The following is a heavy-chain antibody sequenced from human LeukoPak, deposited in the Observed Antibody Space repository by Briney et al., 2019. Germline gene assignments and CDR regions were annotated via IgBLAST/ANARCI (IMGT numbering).Heavy chain of an antibody. CDR1: GFTVSTNY. CDR2: IYSGGST. CDR3: ARDSPNIVVVPAALHFDY. V-gene: IGHV3-66*02. D-gene: IGHD2-2*01. Sequence: GGSLRLSCAASGFTVSTNYMTWVRQAPGKGLEWVSVIYSGGSTYYADSVKGRFTISRDNSKNTLYLQMNSLRAEDTAVYYCARDSPNIVVVPAALHFDYWGQGTLVTVSS. J-gene: IGHJ4*02.